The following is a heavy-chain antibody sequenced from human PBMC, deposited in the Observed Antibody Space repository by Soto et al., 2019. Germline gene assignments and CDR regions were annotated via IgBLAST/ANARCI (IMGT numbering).Heavy chain of an antibody. CDR1: GGTFSNYA. D-gene: IGHD2-2*01. CDR3: ADLSLGYCITSSCAPDY. Sequence: QVQLVQSGAEVKKPGSSVKVSCQVSGGTFSNYAISWVRQAPGQGLEWMGGIIPIFGSTTYAQKFQGRVAITADESTSTAYMELTRLTSADTAVYYCADLSLGYCITSSCAPDYWGLGTLVTVAS. V-gene: IGHV1-69*12. CDR2: IIPIFGST. J-gene: IGHJ4*02.